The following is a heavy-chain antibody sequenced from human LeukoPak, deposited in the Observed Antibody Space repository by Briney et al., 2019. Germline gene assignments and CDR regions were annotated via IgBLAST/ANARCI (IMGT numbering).Heavy chain of an antibody. CDR3: ATPVPHGSDPSLYYYYMDV. Sequence: GGPLRLSCAASGFTFSSYWMSWVRQAPGKGLEWVANIKQDGSEKYYVDSVKGRFPISRDKAKNSLYLQMNSLRAEDTAVYYCATPVPHGSDPSLYYYYMDVWGKGTTVTISS. CDR1: GFTFSSYW. CDR2: IKQDGSEK. D-gene: IGHD3-10*01. V-gene: IGHV3-7*03. J-gene: IGHJ6*03.